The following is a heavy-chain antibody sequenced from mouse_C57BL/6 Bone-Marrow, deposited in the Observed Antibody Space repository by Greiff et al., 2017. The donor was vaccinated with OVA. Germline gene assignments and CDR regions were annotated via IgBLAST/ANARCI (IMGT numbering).Heavy chain of an antibody. CDR3: ARGYYGSSYWYFDV. D-gene: IGHD1-1*01. Sequence: EVMLVESGGGLVKPGGSLKLSCAASGFTFSDYGMHWVRQAPEKGLEWVAYISSGSSTIYYADTVKGRFTISRDNSKNTLFLQMNSLRSEDTAMYYGARGYYGSSYWYFDVWGTGTTVTVSS. CDR1: GFTFSDYG. CDR2: ISSGSSTI. V-gene: IGHV5-17*01. J-gene: IGHJ1*03.